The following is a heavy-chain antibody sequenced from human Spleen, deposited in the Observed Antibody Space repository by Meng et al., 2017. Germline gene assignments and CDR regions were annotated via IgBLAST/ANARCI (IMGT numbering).Heavy chain of an antibody. J-gene: IGHJ6*02. CDR3: ARDKYTYGSVWDSHGAYYDGLDD. V-gene: IGHV3-33*01. D-gene: IGHD5-18*01. CDR1: GFTFSGYG. CDR2: MWYDGSNK. Sequence: GESLKISCATSGFTFSGYGMHWVRQAPGKGLEWVAVMWYDGSNKNYANSVKGRFAISRDNSKNTLYLQMTSLRAEDTAVYYCARDKYTYGSVWDSHGAYYDGLDDWGQGTTVTVSS.